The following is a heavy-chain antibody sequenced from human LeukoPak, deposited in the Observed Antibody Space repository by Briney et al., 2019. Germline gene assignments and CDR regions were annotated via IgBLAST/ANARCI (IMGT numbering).Heavy chain of an antibody. D-gene: IGHD5-18*01. J-gene: IGHJ4*02. V-gene: IGHV3-30*18. CDR3: AKGGVGTAMAYFDY. CDR2: ISYDGSNK. Sequence: GGSLRLSCAASGFTFSSYGMHWVHQAPGKGLEWVAVISYDGSNKYYADSVKGRFTISRDNSKNTLYLQMNSLRAEDTAVYYCAKGGVGTAMAYFDYWGQGTLVTVSS. CDR1: GFTFSSYG.